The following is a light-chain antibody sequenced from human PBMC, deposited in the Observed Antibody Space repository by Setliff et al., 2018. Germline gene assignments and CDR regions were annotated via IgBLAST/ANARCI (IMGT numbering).Light chain of an antibody. CDR2: EVS. CDR1: SSDVGGYRY. CDR3: LSYTSSDTVV. V-gene: IGLV2-14*01. J-gene: IGLJ1*01. Sequence: QSVLTQPASVSGSPGQSITISCTGTSSDVGGYRYVSWCQQRPGKAPKLMIYEVSNRPSGASDRFSGSKSGNTASLTISGLQAEDEADYYCLSYTSSDTVVFGTGTKVTVL.